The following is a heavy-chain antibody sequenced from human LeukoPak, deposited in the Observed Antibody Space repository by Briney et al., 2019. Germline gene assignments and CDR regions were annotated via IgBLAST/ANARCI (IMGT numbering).Heavy chain of an antibody. Sequence: SQTLSLTCTVSGGSISSGDYYWSWIRQPPGKGLEWIGYIYYSGSTYYNPSLKSRVTISVDTSKNQFSLKLSSVTAADTAVYYCARVDWLLYRVSAYFQHWGQGTLVTVSS. V-gene: IGHV4-30-4*01. CDR3: ARVDWLLYRVSAYFQH. CDR2: IYYSGST. CDR1: GGSISSGDYY. D-gene: IGHD3-9*01. J-gene: IGHJ1*01.